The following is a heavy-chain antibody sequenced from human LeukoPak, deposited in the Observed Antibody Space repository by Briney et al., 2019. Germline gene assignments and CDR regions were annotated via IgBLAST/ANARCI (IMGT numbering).Heavy chain of an antibody. V-gene: IGHV4-34*01. Sequence: PSETLSLTCTVSGGSISSYYWSWIRQPPGKGLEWIGEINHSGSTNYNPSLKSRVTISVDTSKNQFSLKLSSVTAADTAVYYCARGLPYNWNYARFDYWGQGTLVTVSS. D-gene: IGHD1-7*01. J-gene: IGHJ4*02. CDR1: GGSISSYY. CDR3: ARGLPYNWNYARFDY. CDR2: INHSGST.